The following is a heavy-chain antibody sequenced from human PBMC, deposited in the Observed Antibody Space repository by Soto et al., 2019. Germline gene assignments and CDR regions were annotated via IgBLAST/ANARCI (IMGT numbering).Heavy chain of an antibody. D-gene: IGHD3-9*01. CDR3: ARVFVWRFDP. CDR2: VYYGGNT. J-gene: IGHJ5*02. CDR1: GAPISSSY. Sequence: QVQLQESGPGLVKPSEALSVTCTVSGAPISSSYWTWIRQPPGKGLEWIGYVYYGGNTHYNPSLKNRATISQDTSKNQISLKLTSVTAADTAVYYCARVFVWRFDPWGPGALVTVPS. V-gene: IGHV4-59*01.